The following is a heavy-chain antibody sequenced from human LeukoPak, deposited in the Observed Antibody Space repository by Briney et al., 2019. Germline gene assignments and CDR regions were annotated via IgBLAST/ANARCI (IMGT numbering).Heavy chain of an antibody. J-gene: IGHJ3*02. CDR2: INYSGNT. D-gene: IGHD3-22*01. V-gene: IGHV4-59*11. CDR3: ARGYYDSRGYSNTFDI. CDR1: GASISSPY. Sequence: SETLSLTCAVSGASISSPYWSWIRQPPGKGLEWIGYINYSGNTKYNPSLESRVTISVDASNNQFSLRLSSVTAADTAFYYCARGYYDSRGYSNTFDIWGQGTLVTVSS.